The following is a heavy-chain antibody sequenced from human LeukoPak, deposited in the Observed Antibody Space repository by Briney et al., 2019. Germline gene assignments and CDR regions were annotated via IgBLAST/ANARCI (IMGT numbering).Heavy chain of an antibody. CDR2: ISGGGGST. D-gene: IGHD3-10*01. V-gene: IGHV3-23*01. Sequence: GGSLRLSCAASGFTFSSYAMSWVRQAPGKGLEWVSAISGGGGSTYYADSVKGRFTISRDNSKSTLYLQMNSLRAEDTAVYYCARELSRLYGVDYWGQGTLVTVSS. CDR3: ARELSRLYGVDY. J-gene: IGHJ4*02. CDR1: GFTFSSYA.